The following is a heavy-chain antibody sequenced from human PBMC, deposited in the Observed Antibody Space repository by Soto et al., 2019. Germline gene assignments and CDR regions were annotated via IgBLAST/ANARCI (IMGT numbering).Heavy chain of an antibody. J-gene: IGHJ4*02. Sequence: QVQLVESGGGVVQPGTSLRLSCVGSGFTFRSYVIHWVRQAPGKGLEWVALTSYDGSNNFYGDSVKGRFTISRHNSRNTVELQIDSLRVEDTALYYCARWGTTGGLDVWGQGTLVSVSS. CDR3: ARWGTTGGLDV. V-gene: IGHV3-33*05. CDR1: GFTFRSYV. D-gene: IGHD3-16*01. CDR2: TSYDGSNN.